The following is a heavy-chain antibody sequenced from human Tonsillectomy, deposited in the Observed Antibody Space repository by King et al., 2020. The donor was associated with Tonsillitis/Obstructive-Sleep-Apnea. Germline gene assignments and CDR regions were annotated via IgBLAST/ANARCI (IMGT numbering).Heavy chain of an antibody. D-gene: IGHD4-23*01. CDR2: TYYSGSS. J-gene: IGHJ4*02. V-gene: IGHV4-59*01. Sequence: VQLQESSPSLVKPSETLSLKCTVSGGSMSTFYWSWIRQSPGKGLEWIGYTYYSGSSNYNPSLKSRLTISDDMSKNEFSLTLTSVTAADTAVYYCARGRTYGGLLDFWGQGALVTVSS. CDR1: GGSMSTFY. CDR3: ARGRTYGGLLDF.